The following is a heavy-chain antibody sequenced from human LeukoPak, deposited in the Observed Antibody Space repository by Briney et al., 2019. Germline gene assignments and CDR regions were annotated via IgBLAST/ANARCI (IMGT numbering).Heavy chain of an antibody. CDR2: MSGDGSKT. D-gene: IGHD2-8*02. V-gene: IGHV3-30*04. J-gene: IGHJ4*02. CDR1: EFSFSSYS. Sequence: PGGSLRLSCEAYEFSFSSYSMHWVRQTPDKGLDWLAVMSGDGSKTFYADSVKGQFTISRDNSKNTLYLQMTRLRAEDTAVYYCAREMPWSTGYFPVFDDWGQGTLVTVSS. CDR3: AREMPWSTGYFPVFDD.